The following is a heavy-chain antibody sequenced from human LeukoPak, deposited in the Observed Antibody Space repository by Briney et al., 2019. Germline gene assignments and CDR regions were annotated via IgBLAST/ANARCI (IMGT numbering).Heavy chain of an antibody. CDR2: ICSSGSTI. D-gene: IGHD3-10*02. J-gene: IGHJ6*04. Sequence: GGSLRLSCAASGFIFSSYEMNWLRQAPGKGLEGVSYICSSGSTIYYADSVKGRFTISRDNAKNSLYLQMNSLRAEDTAVYYCAELGITMIGGVWGKGTTVTISS. CDR3: AELGITMIGGV. V-gene: IGHV3-48*03. CDR1: GFIFSSYE.